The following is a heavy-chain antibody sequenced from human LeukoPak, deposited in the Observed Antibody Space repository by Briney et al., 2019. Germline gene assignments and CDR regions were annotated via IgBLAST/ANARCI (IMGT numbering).Heavy chain of an antibody. CDR1: GGTFSSYA. J-gene: IGHJ4*02. D-gene: IGHD2-21*02. V-gene: IGHV1-69*13. Sequence: ASVKVSCKASGGTFSSYAISWVRQAPGQGLEWMGGIIPIFGTANYTQKFQGRVTITADESTSTAYMELSSLRSEDTAVYYCAVAYCGGDCKYYFDYWGQGTLVTVSS. CDR2: IIPIFGTA. CDR3: AVAYCGGDCKYYFDY.